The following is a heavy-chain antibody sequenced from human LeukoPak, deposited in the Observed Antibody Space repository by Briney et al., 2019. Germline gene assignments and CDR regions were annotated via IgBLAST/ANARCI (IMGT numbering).Heavy chain of an antibody. CDR2: IRGTPDGGAT. V-gene: IGHV3-15*01. CDR3: ATDLHFGYCTATSCANY. CDR1: GFTFISSW. J-gene: IGHJ4*02. D-gene: IGHD2-2*03. Sequence: GGSLRLSCAASGFTFISSWMTWVRQAPGKGLEWVGRIRGTPDGGATDCAAPVKGRFTISRDDSKNTLYLQMSSLRTEDTAVYYCATDLHFGYCTATSCANYWGQGTLVTVSS.